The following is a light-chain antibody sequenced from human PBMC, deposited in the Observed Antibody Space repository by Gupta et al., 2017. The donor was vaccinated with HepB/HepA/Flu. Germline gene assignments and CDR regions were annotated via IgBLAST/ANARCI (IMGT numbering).Light chain of an antibody. Sequence: EIVMTQSPATLSVSPGERATLSCRASQSVSSNLAWYQQKPGQAPRLLFYGASTSATGIPARCSGSGCGTEFTLTISSRQLEDFAVYYCQQDNNWPPWTFGHGTKVEIK. CDR1: QSVSSN. CDR2: GAS. V-gene: IGKV3-15*01. J-gene: IGKJ1*01. CDR3: QQDNNWPPWT.